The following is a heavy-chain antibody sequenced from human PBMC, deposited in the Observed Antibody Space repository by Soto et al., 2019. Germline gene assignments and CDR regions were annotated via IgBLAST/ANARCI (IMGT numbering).Heavy chain of an antibody. Sequence: EVQLLESGGGLVQPGGSLRLSCAASGFTFSSYAMSWVRQAPGKGLEWVSAISGSGGSTYYADSVKGRFTISRDNSKTTLYLQMNRLGAEDTAVYYCAKGSSWTRFFFDYWGQGTLVTVSS. CDR2: ISGSGGST. D-gene: IGHD6-13*01. CDR3: AKGSSWTRFFFDY. J-gene: IGHJ4*02. CDR1: GFTFSSYA. V-gene: IGHV3-23*01.